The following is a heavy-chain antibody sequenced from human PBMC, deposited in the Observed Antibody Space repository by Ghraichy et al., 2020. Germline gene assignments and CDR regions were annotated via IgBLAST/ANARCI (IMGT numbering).Heavy chain of an antibody. CDR3: ARDFFDRIVGTTDYYMDV. CDR1: GFTFSTYN. J-gene: IGHJ6*03. D-gene: IGHD1-26*01. Sequence: GGSLRLSCAASGFTFSTYNMNWVRQAPGKGLEWVSSIDFSGSFVYYADSVQGRFTISRDNADNSLYLQMDSLRAEDTAVYYCARDFFDRIVGTTDYYMDVWGKGTTVIVSS. CDR2: IDFSGSFV. V-gene: IGHV3-21*06.